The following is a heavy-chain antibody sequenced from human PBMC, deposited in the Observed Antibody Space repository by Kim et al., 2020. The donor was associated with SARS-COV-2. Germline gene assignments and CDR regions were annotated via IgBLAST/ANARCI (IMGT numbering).Heavy chain of an antibody. CDR3: ARYPGGGCYCSGGPPTY. J-gene: IGHJ4*02. D-gene: IGHD3-16*02. V-gene: IGHV3-53*01. CDR1: GFTVSTNY. Sequence: GGSLRLSCAASGFTVSTNYMRWVRQAPGKGLEWVSAIYSGGSTYYADAVKGRFTISRDNYKNTLYLQMNSLRDEDTAVYYCARYPGGGCYCSGGPPTYWGQGTLVTVSS. CDR2: IYSGGST.